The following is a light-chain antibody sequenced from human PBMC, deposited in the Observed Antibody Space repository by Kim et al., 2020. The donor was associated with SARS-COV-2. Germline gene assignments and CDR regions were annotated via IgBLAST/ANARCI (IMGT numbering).Light chain of an antibody. J-gene: IGKJ4*01. CDR3: QQYKNNPPT. CDR2: EAS. CDR1: EGISNY. V-gene: IGKV1-16*02. Sequence: ASVGDRVTITWRASEGISNYLAWFQQKPGKAPKSLIFEASTLHTGIPSKFSGSGSGTDFTLTISSLQPEDSATYYCQQYKNNPPTFGGGTKVDIK.